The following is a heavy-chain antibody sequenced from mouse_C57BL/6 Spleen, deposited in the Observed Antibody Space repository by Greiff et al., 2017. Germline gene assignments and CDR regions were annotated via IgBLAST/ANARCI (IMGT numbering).Heavy chain of an antibody. CDR3: ARYGGSRYFDV. D-gene: IGHD1-1*01. Sequence: QVHVKQPGAELVKPGASVKLSCKASGYTFTSYWMQWVKQRPGQGLEWIGEIDPSDSYTNYNQKFKGKATLTVDTSSSTAYMQLSSLTSEDSAVYYCARYGGSRYFDVWGTGTTVTVSS. CDR2: IDPSDSYT. CDR1: GYTFTSYW. V-gene: IGHV1-50*01. J-gene: IGHJ1*03.